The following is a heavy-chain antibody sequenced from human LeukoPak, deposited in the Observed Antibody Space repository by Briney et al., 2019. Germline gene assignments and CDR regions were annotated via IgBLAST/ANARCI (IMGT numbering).Heavy chain of an antibody. CDR1: NYSISTDYY. Sequence: PSETLSLTCSVSNYSISTDYYWGWIRQPPGKGLEWIGTMYHSGSTYYNPSLKSRVTISVDTSKNQFSLRLSSATAADTAVYYCARYDVWGSYRAFDYWGQGTLVTVSS. D-gene: IGHD3-16*02. CDR2: MYHSGST. V-gene: IGHV4-38-2*02. J-gene: IGHJ4*02. CDR3: ARYDVWGSYRAFDY.